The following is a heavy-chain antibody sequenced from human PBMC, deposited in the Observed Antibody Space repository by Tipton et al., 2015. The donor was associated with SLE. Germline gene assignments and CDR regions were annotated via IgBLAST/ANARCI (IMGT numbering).Heavy chain of an antibody. V-gene: IGHV4-34*01. CDR2: INHSG. CDR1: GGSFSGYY. D-gene: IGHD3-16*02. J-gene: IGHJ3*02. CDR3: ARIHRGIHLGELSLVAFDI. Sequence: LRLSCAVYGGSFSGYYWSWIRQPPGKGLEWIGEINHSGSTISVDTSKNQFSLKLSSVTAADTAVYYCARIHRGIHLGELSLVAFDIWGQGTMVTVSS.